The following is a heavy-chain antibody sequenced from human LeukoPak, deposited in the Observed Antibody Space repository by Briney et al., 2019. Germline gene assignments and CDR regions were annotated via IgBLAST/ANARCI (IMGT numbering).Heavy chain of an antibody. J-gene: IGHJ3*02. CDR1: GGSISSSNW. Sequence: PSETLSLTCAVSGGSISSSNWWSWVRQPPGKGLEWIGEIYHSGSTNYNPSLKSRVTISVDKSKNQFSLKLSSVTAADTAVYYCARRGRILTGQEDAFGIWGQGTMVTVSS. CDR2: IYHSGST. D-gene: IGHD3-9*01. V-gene: IGHV4-4*02. CDR3: ARRGRILTGQEDAFGI.